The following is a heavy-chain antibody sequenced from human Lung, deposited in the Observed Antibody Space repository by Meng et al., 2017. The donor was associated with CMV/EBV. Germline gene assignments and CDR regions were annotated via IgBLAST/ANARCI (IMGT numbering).Heavy chain of an antibody. D-gene: IGHD6-19*01. Sequence: GGPLRLSCAASGFSFSTYSMNWVRQTPGKGLEWVSSITSSSSYKFYADSVKGRFIISRDNAKNSLYLQMNSLKAEDTGVYYCARDGGSGWSWGQGTLVTVSS. V-gene: IGHV3-21*03. CDR2: ITSSSSYK. CDR1: GFSFSTYS. CDR3: ARDGGSGWS. J-gene: IGHJ5*02.